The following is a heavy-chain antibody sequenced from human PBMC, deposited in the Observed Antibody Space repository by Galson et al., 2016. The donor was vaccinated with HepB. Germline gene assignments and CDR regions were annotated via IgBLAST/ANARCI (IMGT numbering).Heavy chain of an antibody. CDR2: IKQVGSEK. CDR3: ARALSSSGWTYWYFDL. V-gene: IGHV3-7*03. Sequence: SLRLSCAASRFTFINSWMSWVRQAPGKGLEWVANIKQVGSEKYYVDSVKGRFTISRDNAKNSLFLQMNGLRAEDTAVYYCARALSSSGWTYWYFDLWGRGTLVTVSS. CDR1: RFTFINSW. D-gene: IGHD6-19*01. J-gene: IGHJ2*01.